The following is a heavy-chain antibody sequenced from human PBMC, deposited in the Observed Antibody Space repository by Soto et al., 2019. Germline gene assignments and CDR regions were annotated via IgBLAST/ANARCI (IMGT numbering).Heavy chain of an antibody. Sequence: EVQLVESGGGLVQPGGSLRLSCVASGFTFISSFMGWVRQAPGKGLEWVANINQDGGGTYYVDSVEGRFTISRDNAKDSLYLQMNSLRGEDTAVYYCARYFRDSGRYFFDYWGQGTLVTVSS. V-gene: IGHV3-7*03. CDR1: GFTFISSF. CDR2: INQDGGGT. D-gene: IGHD6-19*01. J-gene: IGHJ4*02. CDR3: ARYFRDSGRYFFDY.